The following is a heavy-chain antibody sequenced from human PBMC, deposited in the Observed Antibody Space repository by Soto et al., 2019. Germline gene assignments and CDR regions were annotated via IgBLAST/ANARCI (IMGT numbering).Heavy chain of an antibody. D-gene: IGHD2-2*01. CDR2: TTGSGYTT. CDR3: AKAPRSSPDAFDI. V-gene: IGHV3-23*01. CDR1: GFTFSSYA. Sequence: SLRLSCASSGFTFSSYAMSWVRQAPGKGLEWVSATTGSGYTTYYADSVKGRFTISRDNSKNTLFLQMNSLRPEDTALYYCAKAPRSSPDAFDIWGQGTMVTVS. J-gene: IGHJ3*02.